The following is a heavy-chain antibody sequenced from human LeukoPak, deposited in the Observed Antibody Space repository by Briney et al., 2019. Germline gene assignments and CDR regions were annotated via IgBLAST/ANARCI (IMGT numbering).Heavy chain of an antibody. V-gene: IGHV3-30*02. CDR1: GFTFSSYG. Sequence: GGSLRLSCAASGFTFSSYGMHWVRQAPGKGLEWVALIRYDGSNKYYADSVKGRFTISRDNSKNTLYLQMNSLRAEDTAVYYCAKDPQMMGRLGYWGQGTLVTVSS. CDR3: AKDPQMMGRLGY. CDR2: IRYDGSNK. J-gene: IGHJ4*02. D-gene: IGHD3-10*01.